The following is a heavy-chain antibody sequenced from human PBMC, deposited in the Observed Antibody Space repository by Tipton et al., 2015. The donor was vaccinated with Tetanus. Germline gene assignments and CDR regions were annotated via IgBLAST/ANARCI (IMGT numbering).Heavy chain of an antibody. CDR2: SWYDGTDT. V-gene: IGHV3-33*01. D-gene: IGHD2-15*01. J-gene: IGHJ4*02. CDR3: AREADCSGGSCFSGDFDN. Sequence: SLRLSCAASGFIFSSYGIHWVRQAPGKGLEWVAVSWYDGTDTYYAESVKGRFTLSRGNSKNTLYLQMSSLRVEDTAIYYCAREADCSGGSCFSGDFDNWGQGTQVTVSS. CDR1: GFIFSSYG.